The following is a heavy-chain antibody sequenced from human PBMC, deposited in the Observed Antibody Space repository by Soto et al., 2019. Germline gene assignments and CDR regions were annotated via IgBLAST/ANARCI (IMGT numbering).Heavy chain of an antibody. Sequence: EVQLLESGGGLVQPGGSLRLSCAASGFTFSSYAMSWVRQAPGKGLEWVSAISGSGGSTYYADSVKGRFTISRDNSKNTLYLQMNSLRAEDTAVYYCAKDPHDIAAAGTGGSAFDIWGQGTMVTVSS. CDR2: ISGSGGST. CDR1: GFTFSSYA. V-gene: IGHV3-23*01. J-gene: IGHJ3*02. CDR3: AKDPHDIAAAGTGGSAFDI. D-gene: IGHD6-13*01.